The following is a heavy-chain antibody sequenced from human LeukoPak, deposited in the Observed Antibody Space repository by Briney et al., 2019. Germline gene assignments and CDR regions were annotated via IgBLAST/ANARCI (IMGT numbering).Heavy chain of an antibody. CDR1: GGSISSGSYD. CDR2: IYTSGTS. D-gene: IGHD3-10*01. Sequence: SETLSLTCTVSGGSISSGSYDWYWIRQPAGKGLEWIGHIYTSGTSNYNPSLRSRVTISVDTSKNQISLKLTSVTAADTAVYYCTKGRGIWGQGTLVTVSS. CDR3: TKGRGI. J-gene: IGHJ4*02. V-gene: IGHV4-61*09.